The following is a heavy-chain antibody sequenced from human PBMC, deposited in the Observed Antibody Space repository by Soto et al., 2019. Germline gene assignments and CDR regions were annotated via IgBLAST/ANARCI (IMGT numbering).Heavy chain of an antibody. V-gene: IGHV3-23*01. CDR3: AKDRAGNDFWSGYYKYYYYGMDV. D-gene: IGHD3-3*01. CDR1: GVTFSSYA. J-gene: IGHJ6*02. Sequence: GGSLRLSCAASGVTFSSYAMSWVRQAPGKGLEWVSAISGSGGSTYYADSVKGRFTISRDNSKNTLYLQMNSLRAEDTAVYYCAKDRAGNDFWSGYYKYYYYGMDVWGQGTTVTVSS. CDR2: ISGSGGST.